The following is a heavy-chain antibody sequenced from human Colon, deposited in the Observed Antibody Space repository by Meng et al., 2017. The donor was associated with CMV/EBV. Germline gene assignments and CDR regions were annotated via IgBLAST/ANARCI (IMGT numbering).Heavy chain of an antibody. D-gene: IGHD3-22*01. CDR3: TGDDLDYYASRSIVY. CDR2: IKTNYGGEGGAA. CDR1: GFSFSQTW. Sequence: GESLKISCAASGFSFSQTWMTWIRQAPGKGLEWVGRIKTNYGGEGGAADHTAPVKGRFTISRDDSINTVYLQMNSLKTEDTGVYYCTGDDLDYYASRSIVYWGQGTLVTVSS. V-gene: IGHV3-15*01. J-gene: IGHJ4*02.